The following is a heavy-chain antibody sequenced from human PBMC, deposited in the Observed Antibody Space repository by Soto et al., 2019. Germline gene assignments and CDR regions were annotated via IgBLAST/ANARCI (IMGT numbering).Heavy chain of an antibody. CDR2: INPSDGST. CDR3: ARDPRTYISSFNWFDP. V-gene: IGHV1-46*01. CDR1: GYTFTSHC. J-gene: IGHJ5*02. D-gene: IGHD3-16*01. Sequence: ASVKVSCKASGYTFTSHCVNWVRQAPGQGLEWMGMINPSDGSTNYAQKFQGRVTLTTDTSTSTVYMELSSLRSEDVAVYFCARDPRTYISSFNWFDPWGLGTLVTVSS.